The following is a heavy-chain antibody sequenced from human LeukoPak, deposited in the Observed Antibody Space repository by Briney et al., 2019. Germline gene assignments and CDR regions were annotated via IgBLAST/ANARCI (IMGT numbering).Heavy chain of an antibody. J-gene: IGHJ4*02. D-gene: IGHD3-10*01. CDR1: GYTFTSYG. V-gene: IGHV1-18*01. CDR2: ISAYNGNT. CDR3: ASGPSAYYGSGSYRFDY. Sequence: RASVNVSCKASGYTFTSYGISWVRQAPGQGLEWMGWISAYNGNTNYAQKLQGRVTMTTDTSTSTAYMELRSLRSDDTAVYYCASGPSAYYGSGSYRFDYWGQGTLVTVSS.